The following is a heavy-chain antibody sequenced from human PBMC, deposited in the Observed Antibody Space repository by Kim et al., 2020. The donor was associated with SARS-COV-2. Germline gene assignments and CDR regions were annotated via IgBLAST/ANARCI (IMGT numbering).Heavy chain of an antibody. Sequence: ASVKVSCKASEYTFTRYLIHWVRQAPGQRLEWMGWINGGNGNTKYSQKLQGRVTITRDTSASTAYMELSSLISEDTAVYYCARDPGTGAGWYFDLWGRGTLVTVS. CDR2: INGGNGNT. J-gene: IGHJ2*01. CDR3: ARDPGTGAGWYFDL. D-gene: IGHD2-8*02. CDR1: EYTFTRYL. V-gene: IGHV1-3*01.